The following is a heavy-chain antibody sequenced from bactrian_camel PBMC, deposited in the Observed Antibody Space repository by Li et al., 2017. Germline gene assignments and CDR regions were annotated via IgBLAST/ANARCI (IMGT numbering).Heavy chain of an antibody. V-gene: IGHV3S55*01. CDR2: IDKDGTT. D-gene: IGHD1*01. CDR3: ASSQALAACDNPLAYHS. Sequence: VQLVESGGDSVQVGGSLTLSCTASGYHQGDYCMAWFRQGETKRVGVAAIDKDGTTFYADSVKGRFTISKDNADNILKSRMNSLKSEDTAMYYCASSQALAACDNPLAYHSRGQGTQVTVS. CDR1: GYHQGDYC. J-gene: IGHJ4*01.